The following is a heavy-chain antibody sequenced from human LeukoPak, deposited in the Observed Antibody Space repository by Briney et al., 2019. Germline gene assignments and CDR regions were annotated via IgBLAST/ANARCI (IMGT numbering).Heavy chain of an antibody. V-gene: IGHV3-21*04. D-gene: IGHD1-1*01. Sequence: GGSLRLSCVVSGFTISSHSMNWVRQAPGKGLEWVSSISENSKDIFYVDSVKGRFTISRDNSKNTLYLHMNSLRAEDTAVYYCARDSSTWAFDQWGQGTLVTVSS. J-gene: IGHJ4*02. CDR3: ARDSSTWAFDQ. CDR2: ISENSKDI. CDR1: GFTISSHS.